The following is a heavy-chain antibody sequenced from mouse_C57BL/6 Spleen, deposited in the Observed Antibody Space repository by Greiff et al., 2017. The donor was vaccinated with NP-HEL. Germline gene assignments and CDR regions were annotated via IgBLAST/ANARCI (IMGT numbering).Heavy chain of an antibody. J-gene: IGHJ4*01. Sequence: EVKVVESGGGLVKPGGSLKLSCAASGFTFSSYTMSWVRQTPEKRLEWVATISGGGGNTYYPDSVKGRFTISRDNAKNTLYLQMSSLRSEDTALYYCARQGYYGNLYAMDYWGQGTSVTVSS. D-gene: IGHD2-1*01. CDR2: ISGGGGNT. CDR1: GFTFSSYT. V-gene: IGHV5-9*01. CDR3: ARQGYYGNLYAMDY.